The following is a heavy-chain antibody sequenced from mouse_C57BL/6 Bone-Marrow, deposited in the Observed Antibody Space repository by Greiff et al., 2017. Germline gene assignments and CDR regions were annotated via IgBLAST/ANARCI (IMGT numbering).Heavy chain of an antibody. D-gene: IGHD6-1*01. J-gene: IGHJ1*03. CDR2: IDPSDSYT. CDR1: GYTFTSYW. CDR3: ASGYWYFDV. Sequence: QVQLQQPGAELVRPGTSVKLSCKASGYTFTSYWMHWVKQRPGQGLEWIGVIDPSDSYTNYNQKFKGKATLTVDTSSSTAYMQLSSLTSEDSAVYYCASGYWYFDVWGTRTTVTVSS. V-gene: IGHV1-59*01.